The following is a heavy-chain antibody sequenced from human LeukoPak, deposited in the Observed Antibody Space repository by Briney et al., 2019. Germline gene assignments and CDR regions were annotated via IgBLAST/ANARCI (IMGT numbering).Heavy chain of an antibody. CDR2: ISYDGSNK. Sequence: GGSLRLSCTVSGFTVSSNSMSWVRQAPGKGLEWVAVISYDGSNKYYADSVKGRFTISRDNSKNTLYLQMNSLRAEDTAVYYCARGTIVATYDYWGQGTLVTVSS. V-gene: IGHV3-30*04. CDR3: ARGTIVATYDY. J-gene: IGHJ4*02. CDR1: GFTVSSNS. D-gene: IGHD5-12*01.